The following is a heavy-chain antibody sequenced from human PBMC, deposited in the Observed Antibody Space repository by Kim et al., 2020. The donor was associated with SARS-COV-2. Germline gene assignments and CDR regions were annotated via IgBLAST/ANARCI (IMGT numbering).Heavy chain of an antibody. Sequence: SETLSLTCTVSGGSISSGGYYWSWIRQHPGKGLEWIGYIYYSGSTYYNPSLKSRVTISVDTSKNQFSLKLSSVTAADTAVYYCARDQGYSSGWYGSWGQGTLVTVSS. CDR2: IYYSGST. J-gene: IGHJ4*02. CDR3: ARDQGYSSGWYGS. D-gene: IGHD6-19*01. V-gene: IGHV4-31*03. CDR1: GGSISSGGYY.